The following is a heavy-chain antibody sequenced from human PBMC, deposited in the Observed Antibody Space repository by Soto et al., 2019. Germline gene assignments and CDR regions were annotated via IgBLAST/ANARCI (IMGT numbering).Heavy chain of an antibody. V-gene: IGHV3-23*01. CDR3: PAPRDEYGSGVSWFTYGMDI. CDR2: LDGAGGST. Sequence: GVLRLSCLASGFTFSDYAMTWVRHVPGRGLEWVASLDGAGGSTYYADSVRGRFTISRDNSQNTLFLQMKRLTVDDTAIYYCPAPRDEYGSGVSWFTYGMDIWGQGTTVTVS. J-gene: IGHJ6*02. D-gene: IGHD3-10*01. CDR1: GFTFSDYA.